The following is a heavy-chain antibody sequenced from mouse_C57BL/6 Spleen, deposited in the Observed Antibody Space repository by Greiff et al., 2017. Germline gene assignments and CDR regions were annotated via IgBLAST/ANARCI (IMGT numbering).Heavy chain of an antibody. CDR2: IWSGGST. V-gene: IGHV2-2*01. CDR1: GFSLTSYG. Sequence: QVQLQQSGPGLVQPSQSLSITCTVSGFSLTSYGVHWVRQSPGKGLEWLGVIWSGGSTDYNAAFISRLSISKDNSKSQVFFKMNSLQADDTAIYYCARKWELGRAMDYWGQGTSVTVSS. J-gene: IGHJ4*01. CDR3: ARKWELGRAMDY. D-gene: IGHD4-1*01.